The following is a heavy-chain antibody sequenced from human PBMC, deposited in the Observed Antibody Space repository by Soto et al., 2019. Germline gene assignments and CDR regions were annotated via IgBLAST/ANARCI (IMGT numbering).Heavy chain of an antibody. Sequence: GGSLRLSCAGSGFTFSGYAMTWVRQAPGKGLEWVSVISTSGDRPDYADSVKGRFTISRDNSKNMLYLQMNSLRVEDTAIYYCAFKGTFNSHYWGHGTPVTVSS. CDR3: AFKGTFNSHY. CDR2: ISTSGDRP. D-gene: IGHD1-20*01. J-gene: IGHJ4*01. CDR1: GFTFSGYA. V-gene: IGHV3-23*01.